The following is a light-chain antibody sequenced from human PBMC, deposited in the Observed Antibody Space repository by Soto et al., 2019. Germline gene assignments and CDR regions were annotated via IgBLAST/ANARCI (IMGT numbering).Light chain of an antibody. J-gene: IGLJ1*01. CDR2: DNS. CDR3: QSYGSILGYV. CDR1: ISNIGANHD. Sequence: QSVLTQPPSVSGAPGQRGAISCTGSISNIGANHDVHGYQQLPGTAPKLLIYDNSNRPSGIPDRCSGSKSGTSASLAITGLQAQDEADYYCQSYGSILGYVFGTGTKLTVL. V-gene: IGLV1-40*01.